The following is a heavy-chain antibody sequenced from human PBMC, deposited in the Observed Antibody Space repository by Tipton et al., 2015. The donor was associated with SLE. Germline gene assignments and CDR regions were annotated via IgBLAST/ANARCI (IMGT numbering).Heavy chain of an antibody. CDR1: GGSISSHY. J-gene: IGHJ3*02. Sequence: TLSLTCTVSGGSISSHYWSWIRQPPGKALEWIGYVDNSGSTNYNPSLKSRVTISVDTSKNQFSLRMSSVTAADTAVYYCAREGNYDAFDIWGQGTMVTVSS. D-gene: IGHD1-7*01. CDR3: AREGNYDAFDI. CDR2: VDNSGST. V-gene: IGHV4-59*11.